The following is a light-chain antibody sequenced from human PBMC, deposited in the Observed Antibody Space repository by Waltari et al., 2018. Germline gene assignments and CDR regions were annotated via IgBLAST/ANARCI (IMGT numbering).Light chain of an antibody. CDR1: TTGDGGYDD. CDR2: DVS. V-gene: IGLV2-11*01. Sequence: QSALTQPRSVSGSPGQSVTISRTGTTTGDGGYDDVSWYHHHPGKAPHLLINDVSDRPSGVPDRFFGSKSGTTASLTISGLQAEDEADYYCCSFAGPYTWVFGGGTKLTVL. J-gene: IGLJ3*02. CDR3: CSFAGPYTWV.